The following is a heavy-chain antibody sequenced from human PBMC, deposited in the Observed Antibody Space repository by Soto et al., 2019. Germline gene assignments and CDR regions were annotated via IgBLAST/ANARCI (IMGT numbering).Heavy chain of an antibody. CDR2: INPNTGGT. CDR3: ARDYYHSSGLYEWLDP. D-gene: IGHD3-22*01. J-gene: IGHJ5*02. Sequence: ASVKVSCKASGYTFTGYYMHWVRQAPGQGLEWMGWINPNTGGTNYAQKFQGWVTMSRDTSISTAYMELSRLRSDDTAVYYCARDYYHSSGLYEWLDPWGQGTLVTVSS. CDR1: GYTFTGYY. V-gene: IGHV1-2*04.